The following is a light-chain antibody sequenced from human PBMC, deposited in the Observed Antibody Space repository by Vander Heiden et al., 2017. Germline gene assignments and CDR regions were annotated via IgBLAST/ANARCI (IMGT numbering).Light chain of an antibody. CDR2: AAS. J-gene: IGKJ3*01. V-gene: IGKV1-39*01. CDR1: QSISSH. Sequence: QMSQPPTSLSASVGDRVTITCRASQSISSHLNWYQQKPGKAPKLLIYAASSLQSGVPSRFSGSGSGTDFTLTISSLQPEDFATYYFQQSDSTPFTFGPGTKVDIK. CDR3: QQSDSTPFT.